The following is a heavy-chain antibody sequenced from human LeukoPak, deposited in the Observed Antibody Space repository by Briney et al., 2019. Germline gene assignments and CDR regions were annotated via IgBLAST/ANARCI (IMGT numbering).Heavy chain of an antibody. CDR2: ISSISSYI. V-gene: IGHV3-21*01. D-gene: IGHD3-16*02. CDR3: ARSYDYVWGNYRYDFDY. J-gene: IGHJ4*01. Sequence: PGGSLRLSCAASGFTFSTYTMHWVRQAPGKGLEWVSSISSISSYIYYTDSVKGRFTVSRDNAKNSLYLQMNSLRAEDTAVYYCARSYDYVWGNYRYDFDYWGQERWSPSPQ. CDR1: GFTFSTYT.